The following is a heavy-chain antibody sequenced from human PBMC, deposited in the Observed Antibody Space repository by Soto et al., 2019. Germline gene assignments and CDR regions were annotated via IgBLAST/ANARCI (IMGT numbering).Heavy chain of an antibody. V-gene: IGHV4-59*08. Sequence: PSETLSLTCTVSGGSISSYYWSWIRQPPGKGLEWIGYIYHSGSTNYNPSLKSRVTISVDTSKNQFSLKLTSVTAADTAVYYCARRVPEYSSSSGGFYYYYMDVWGKGTKVTVSS. J-gene: IGHJ6*03. CDR3: ARRVPEYSSSSGGFYYYYMDV. CDR1: GGSISSYY. CDR2: IYHSGST. D-gene: IGHD6-6*01.